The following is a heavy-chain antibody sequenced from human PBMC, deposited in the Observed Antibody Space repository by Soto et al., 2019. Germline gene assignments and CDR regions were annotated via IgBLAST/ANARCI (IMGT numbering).Heavy chain of an antibody. V-gene: IGHV3-7*01. Sequence: PGGSLRLSCAASGFTFSSYWMNWGRQAPGKGLEWVANIKQDGSEKYYVDSVKGRFTTSRDNAKNSLYLQMNSLRAEDTAVYYCAREIKTTAIKYYYYGMDVWGQGTTVTVSS. CDR2: IKQDGSEK. J-gene: IGHJ6*02. CDR1: GFTFSSYW. D-gene: IGHD4-4*01. CDR3: AREIKTTAIKYYYYGMDV.